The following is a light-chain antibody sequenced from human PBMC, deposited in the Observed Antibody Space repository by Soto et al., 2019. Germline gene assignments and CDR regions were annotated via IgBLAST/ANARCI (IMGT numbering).Light chain of an antibody. CDR2: GAS. CDR3: QLYGISPH. J-gene: IGKJ5*01. V-gene: IGKV3-20*01. Sequence: EIVLTQSPDTLSLSPGERATLSCRASQTVTSSYLAWYQQKPGQAPRLLIYGASSRATGIPDRFSGSGSGTDFTLTISRLEPEDFAVYYCQLYGISPHFGQGTRLEIK. CDR1: QTVTSSY.